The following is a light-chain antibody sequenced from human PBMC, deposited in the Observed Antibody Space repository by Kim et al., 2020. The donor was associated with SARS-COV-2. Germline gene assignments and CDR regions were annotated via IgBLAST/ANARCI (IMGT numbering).Light chain of an antibody. CDR3: SSYAGSNNLV. V-gene: IGLV2-8*01. CDR2: DVS. CDR1: SSDVGGYNY. J-gene: IGLJ2*01. Sequence: GQSVTISCTGTSSDVGGYNYVSWYQQLPGRAPKRMMYDVSKRPSGVPDRFSGSKSGNTASLTVSGLQAEDEADYYCSSYAGSNNLVFGGGTQLTVL.